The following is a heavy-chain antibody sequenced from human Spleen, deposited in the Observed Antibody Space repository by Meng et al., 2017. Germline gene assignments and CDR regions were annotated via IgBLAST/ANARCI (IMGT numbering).Heavy chain of an antibody. J-gene: IGHJ4*02. Sequence: EVQLVESGGGLVQPGGSLRLSCAASGFTFSNYWMHWVRQAPGKGLVWVSRINSDGSSTSYADSVKGRFTISRDNAKNTLYLQMNSLRAEDTAVYYCARVLDTATVTGLYYFDYWGQGTLVTVSS. V-gene: IGHV3-74*01. D-gene: IGHD5-18*01. CDR1: GFTFSNYW. CDR2: INSDGSST. CDR3: ARVLDTATVTGLYYFDY.